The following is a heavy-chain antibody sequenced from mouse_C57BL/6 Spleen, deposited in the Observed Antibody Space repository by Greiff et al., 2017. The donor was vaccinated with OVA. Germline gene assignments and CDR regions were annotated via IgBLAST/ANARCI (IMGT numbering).Heavy chain of an antibody. Sequence: DVKLVESGPGLVKPSQSLSLTCSVTGYSITSGYYWNWIRQFPGNKLEWMGYISYDGSNNYNPSLKNRISITRDTSKNQFFLKLNSVTTEDTATYYCARDHDYDEGDFDYWGQGTTLTVSS. CDR3: ARDHDYDEGDFDY. CDR1: GYSITSGYY. D-gene: IGHD2-4*01. V-gene: IGHV3-6*01. CDR2: ISYDGSN. J-gene: IGHJ2*01.